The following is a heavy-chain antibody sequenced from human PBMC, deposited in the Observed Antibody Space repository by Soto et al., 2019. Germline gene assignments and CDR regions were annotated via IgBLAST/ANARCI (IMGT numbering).Heavy chain of an antibody. V-gene: IGHV1-2*07. CDR2: INPNSGGT. CDR1: GYTFTGYY. J-gene: IGHJ6*02. Sequence: GSSVKVSCKASGYTFTGYYMHWVRQAPGQGLEWMGWINPNSGGTNYAHKFQGRVTMTRDTSISTAYMELSRLRSDDTAVYYCAREYGSGSFDYYYGMDVWGQGLTVSV. CDR3: AREYGSGSFDYYYGMDV. D-gene: IGHD3-10*01.